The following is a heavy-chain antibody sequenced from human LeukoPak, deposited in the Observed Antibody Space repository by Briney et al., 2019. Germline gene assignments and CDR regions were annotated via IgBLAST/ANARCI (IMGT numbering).Heavy chain of an antibody. CDR3: ARDLDWILFDY. V-gene: IGHV3-7*01. Sequence: GGSLRLSCAASGFTFSRSWMGWVRQAPGKGLEWVANIKQDGTSKYYVDSVMGRFTISRDNAENTLYLQMNNLRAEDTAVYYCARDLDWILFDYWGQGTLVTVSS. CDR1: GFTFSRSW. D-gene: IGHD3-9*01. J-gene: IGHJ4*02. CDR2: IKQDGTSK.